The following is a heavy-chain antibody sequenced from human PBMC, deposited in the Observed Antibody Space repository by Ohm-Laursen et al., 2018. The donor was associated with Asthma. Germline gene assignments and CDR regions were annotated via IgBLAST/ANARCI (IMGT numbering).Heavy chain of an antibody. CDR3: ARDLGQHLRQWGNWFDP. D-gene: IGHD3-16*01. CDR2: IWYDGSIK. CDR1: GFTFSSYG. J-gene: IGHJ5*02. V-gene: IGHV3-33*01. Sequence: SLRLSCSASGFTFSSYGMVWVRQAPGQGLEWVALIWYDGSIKNYADSAKSRFTISRDNAKNTLYLQMNSLRVEDTAVYYCARDLGQHLRQWGNWFDPWGQGTLVTVSS.